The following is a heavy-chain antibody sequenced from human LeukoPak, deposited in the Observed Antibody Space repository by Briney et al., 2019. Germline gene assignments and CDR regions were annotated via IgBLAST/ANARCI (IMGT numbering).Heavy chain of an antibody. CDR2: IWYDGSNE. V-gene: IGHV3-33*01. Sequence: GRSLRLSCAASGFTFSNYGMHWVRQAPGKGLEWVAAIWYDGSNEYYADSVKGRFTISRDNSKNTLYLQMNSLRAEDTAVYYCARTGYSSGWYGDYWGQGTLVTVSS. J-gene: IGHJ4*02. D-gene: IGHD6-19*01. CDR1: GFTFSNYG. CDR3: ARTGYSSGWYGDY.